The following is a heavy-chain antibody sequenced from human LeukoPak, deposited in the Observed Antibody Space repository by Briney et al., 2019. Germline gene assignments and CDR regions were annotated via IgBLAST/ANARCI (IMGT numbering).Heavy chain of an antibody. V-gene: IGHV3-23*01. Sequence: GGSLRLSCAASGFTFSSYAVSWVRQAPGKGLEWVSAISGSGGSTYYADSVKGRFTISRDNSKNTLYLQMNSLRAEDTAVYYCAKVIARGGSGSYYDFDAFDIWGQGTMVTVSS. J-gene: IGHJ3*02. D-gene: IGHD3-10*01. CDR1: GFTFSSYA. CDR3: AKVIARGGSGSYYDFDAFDI. CDR2: ISGSGGST.